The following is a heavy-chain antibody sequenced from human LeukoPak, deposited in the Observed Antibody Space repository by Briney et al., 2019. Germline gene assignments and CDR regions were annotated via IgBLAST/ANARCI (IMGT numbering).Heavy chain of an antibody. J-gene: IGHJ4*02. V-gene: IGHV4-59*08. CDR3: ARGGRITMVRGRKPFDY. Sequence: SETLSLTCTVSGGSISSYYWSWIRQPPGKGLEWIGYIYYSGSTNYNPSLKSRVTISVDTSKNQFSLKLSSVTAADTAVYYCARGGRITMVRGRKPFDYWGQGTLVTVSS. D-gene: IGHD3-10*01. CDR1: GGSISSYY. CDR2: IYYSGST.